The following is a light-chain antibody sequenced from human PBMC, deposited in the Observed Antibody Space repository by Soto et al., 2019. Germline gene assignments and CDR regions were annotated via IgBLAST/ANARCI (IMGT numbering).Light chain of an antibody. CDR1: QSVRNNY. J-gene: IGKJ1*01. CDR2: GAS. Sequence: EVVLTQSPGTLSLSPGERATLSCRASQSVRNNYLAWYQQKPGQAPRLLIYGASSRATGIPDRFGGSVSATDFALTISRLQPEDFVTYYCQQYSSSPWTFGQGTKVDIK. V-gene: IGKV3-20*01. CDR3: QQYSSSPWT.